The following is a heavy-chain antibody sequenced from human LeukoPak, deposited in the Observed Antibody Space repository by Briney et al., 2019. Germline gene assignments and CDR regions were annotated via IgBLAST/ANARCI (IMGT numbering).Heavy chain of an antibody. CDR2: INPNSGGT. D-gene: IGHD5-12*01. Sequence: ASVKVSCKASGYTFTGYYMHWVRQAPGQGLEWMGWINPNSGGTNYAQKFQGRVTITADKSTSTAYMELSSLRSEDTAVYYCARGAPYSGYAEGPWGQGTLVTVSS. V-gene: IGHV1-2*02. J-gene: IGHJ5*02. CDR1: GYTFTGYY. CDR3: ARGAPYSGYAEGP.